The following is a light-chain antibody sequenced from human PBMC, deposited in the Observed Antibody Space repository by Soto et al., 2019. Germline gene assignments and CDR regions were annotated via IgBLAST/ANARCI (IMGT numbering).Light chain of an antibody. CDR3: QQHGGSPTWT. J-gene: IGKJ1*01. CDR1: QSVSLS. CDR2: DAS. Sequence: EIVLTQSPATLSLSPGGRATLSCRASQSVSLSLAWYQQKPGQAPRLLIYDASKRASGFPARFSGSGSGTDFTLTISRLETEDFAVYYGQQHGGSPTWTFGQGTKVDIK. V-gene: IGKV3-11*01.